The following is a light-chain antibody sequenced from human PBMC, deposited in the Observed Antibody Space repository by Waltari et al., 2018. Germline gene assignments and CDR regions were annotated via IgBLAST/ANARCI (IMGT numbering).Light chain of an antibody. CDR3: QHYVTLPVT. Sequence: SATLSCRTMQSVGRSLAWYQQKRGQAPRLLIYGASSRATGIPDRFSGSGSGTDFSLTISRLEPEDFAVYYCQHYVTLPVTFGQGTKVEIK. V-gene: IGKV3-20*01. CDR1: QSVGRS. J-gene: IGKJ1*01. CDR2: GAS.